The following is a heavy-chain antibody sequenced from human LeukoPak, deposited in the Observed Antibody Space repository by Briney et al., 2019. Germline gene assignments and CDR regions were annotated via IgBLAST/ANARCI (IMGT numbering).Heavy chain of an antibody. D-gene: IGHD2-21*01. V-gene: IGHV4-59*04. Sequence: SETLSLTCTVSSGSTSGYYWSWIRQPPGKGLEWIGYSYYSGSTSYNPSLKSRVTTSVDTSKNQFSLRLSSVTAADTAVFYCARHVVSGSYFDYWGQGILVTVSS. CDR3: ARHVVSGSYFDY. CDR1: SGSTSGYY. J-gene: IGHJ4*02. CDR2: SYYSGST.